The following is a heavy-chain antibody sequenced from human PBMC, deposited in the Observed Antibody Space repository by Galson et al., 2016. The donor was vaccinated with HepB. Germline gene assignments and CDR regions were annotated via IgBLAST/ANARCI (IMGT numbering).Heavy chain of an antibody. CDR2: ISYDESTT. J-gene: IGHJ4*02. CDR1: GFTFSSYG. Sequence: SLRLSCAASGFTFSSYGMSWVRQAPGKGLELVAVISYDESTTHYADPVKGRFTISRDNSNKTMFLQMNSLRAEDTAVYFCARGNRYSGSYCAYWGQGTLVTVSS. V-gene: IGHV3-30*03. D-gene: IGHD1-26*01. CDR3: ARGNRYSGSYCAY.